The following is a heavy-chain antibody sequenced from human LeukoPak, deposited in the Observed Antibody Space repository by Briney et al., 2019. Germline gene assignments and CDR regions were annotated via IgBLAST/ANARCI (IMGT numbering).Heavy chain of an antibody. CDR1: GFTFSSYS. CDR2: ISSSSTI. Sequence: GGSLRLSCAASGFTFSSYSMNWVRQAPGKGLEWVSYISSSSTIYYADSVKGRFTISRDNAKNSLYLQMNSLRAEDTAAYYCASLYGSGPNWFDPWGQGTLVTVSS. J-gene: IGHJ5*02. CDR3: ASLYGSGPNWFDP. V-gene: IGHV3-48*01. D-gene: IGHD3-10*01.